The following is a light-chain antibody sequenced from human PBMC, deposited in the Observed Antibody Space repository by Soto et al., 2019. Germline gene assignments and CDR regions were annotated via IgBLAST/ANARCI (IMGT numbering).Light chain of an antibody. V-gene: IGKV1-39*01. CDR3: QQSSSTPPFT. Sequence: DIQMTQSPSSLSASVGDRVTITCRSSQNISIYLNWYQQKPGKAPNLLLYTVSNLQSGVPSRFSADGSGTDFTLTISSLQPDDFATYYCQQSSSTPPFTFGPGTKVDIK. J-gene: IGKJ3*01. CDR1: QNISIY. CDR2: TVS.